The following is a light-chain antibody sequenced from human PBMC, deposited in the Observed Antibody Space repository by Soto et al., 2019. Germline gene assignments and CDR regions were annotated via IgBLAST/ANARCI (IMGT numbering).Light chain of an antibody. CDR1: SSDVGGYNS. J-gene: IGLJ1*01. CDR2: DVS. Sequence: QSALTQPRSVSGSPGQSVTISCTGTSSDVGGYNSVSWYQQLPGKAPKLIIYDVSKRPSGVPGRFSASRSGNTASLTISGRQAEDEADYYCCSYAGSYTYVFGTGTKVTVL. V-gene: IGLV2-11*01. CDR3: CSYAGSYTYV.